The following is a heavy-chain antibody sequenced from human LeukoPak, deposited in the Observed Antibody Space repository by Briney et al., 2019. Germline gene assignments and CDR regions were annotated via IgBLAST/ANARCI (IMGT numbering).Heavy chain of an antibody. CDR3: ARGYSGSYYIALDY. J-gene: IGHJ4*02. CDR1: GFTFSSYD. D-gene: IGHD1-26*01. CDR2: IWYDGSNT. Sequence: GRSLRRSCAASGFTFSSYDIHWGPQAPGNGMGWVAGIWYDGSNTNYADSVKGRFTISRDNSKKTLYLQMNSLRAEDTAVYYCARGYSGSYYIALDYWGKGTLVTVSS. V-gene: IGHV3-33*01.